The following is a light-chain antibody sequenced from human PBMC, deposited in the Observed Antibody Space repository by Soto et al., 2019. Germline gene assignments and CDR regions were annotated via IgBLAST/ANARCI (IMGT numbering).Light chain of an antibody. CDR3: QQGSNWPFT. V-gene: IGKV3-11*01. J-gene: IGKJ4*01. Sequence: EIMLTQSPATLSLSPGERATLSCRASQSVSSYLAWYQQKPGQAPRLLIYDASNRATGIPARFSGSGSGTDFTLTISSLEPEDFAVYYCQQGSNWPFTFGGGTKVEIK. CDR2: DAS. CDR1: QSVSSY.